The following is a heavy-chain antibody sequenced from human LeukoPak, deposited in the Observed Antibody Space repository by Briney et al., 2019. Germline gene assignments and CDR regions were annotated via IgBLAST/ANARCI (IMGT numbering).Heavy chain of an antibody. CDR1: GGSISSSY. V-gene: IGHV4-59*08. Sequence: SETLSLTCTVSGGSISSSYWSWIRQPPGKGLEWIGYISYIGSTNYNPSLKSRVTVSVDTSRNQFSLKLTSVTAADTAVYYCASSTKSHPDYWGQGTLVTVSS. CDR2: ISYIGST. J-gene: IGHJ4*02. CDR3: ASSTKSHPDY. D-gene: IGHD2-2*01.